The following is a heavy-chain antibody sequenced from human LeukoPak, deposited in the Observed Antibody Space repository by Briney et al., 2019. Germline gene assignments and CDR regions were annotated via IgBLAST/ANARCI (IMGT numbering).Heavy chain of an antibody. CDR3: ARGIQLWLFGALDI. D-gene: IGHD5-18*01. CDR1: GGSISSYY. V-gene: IGHV4-59*01. J-gene: IGHJ3*02. Sequence: SETLSLTCTVSGGSISSYYWSWIRPPPGKGLEWIGYIYYSGSTNYNPSLKSRVTISVDTSKNQFSLKLSSVTAADTAVYYCARGIQLWLFGALDIWGQGTMVTVSS. CDR2: IYYSGST.